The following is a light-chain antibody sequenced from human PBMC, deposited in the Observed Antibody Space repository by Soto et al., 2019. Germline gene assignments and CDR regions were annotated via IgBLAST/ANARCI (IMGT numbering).Light chain of an antibody. Sequence: EIVLTQSPGTLSLSPGERATLSCRASQSVSSSYLACYQQKPGQAPRQLIYGASSRATGIPDRFSGSGSGTVFTLTISRLEPDDFSVYYCQPYRPSLGGGTRVEIK. J-gene: IGKJ4*01. CDR1: QSVSSSY. CDR3: QPYRPS. V-gene: IGKV3-20*01. CDR2: GAS.